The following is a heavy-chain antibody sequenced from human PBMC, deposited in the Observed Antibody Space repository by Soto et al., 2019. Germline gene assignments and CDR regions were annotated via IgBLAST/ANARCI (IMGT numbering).Heavy chain of an antibody. V-gene: IGHV4-39*01. J-gene: IGHJ5*02. Sequence: SETLSLTXTVSGDSVSSTPYSWGWLRQPPGKGLEWIGSIYKTGSSYNPSLKSRVTISQDTSKTQFSLKLSSMTAADTAIYYCAKLPTGFPNWIDPWGQGIPVTVSS. CDR3: AKLPTGFPNWIDP. CDR2: IYKTGS. D-gene: IGHD2-21*01. CDR1: GDSVSSTPYS.